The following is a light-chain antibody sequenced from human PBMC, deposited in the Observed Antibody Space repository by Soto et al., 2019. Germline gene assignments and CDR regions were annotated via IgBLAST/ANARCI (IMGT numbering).Light chain of an antibody. Sequence: DIQMTQSPSSLSASVGATVTITCQASQDISHYLNWYQQKPGKALKLLIYDASNLHPGVPSRFRGSGSGTEGSFNITSLQPEDVATYDGQQYDDLPITFGQGTRLEIK. J-gene: IGKJ5*01. CDR3: QQYDDLPIT. CDR2: DAS. CDR1: QDISHY. V-gene: IGKV1-33*01.